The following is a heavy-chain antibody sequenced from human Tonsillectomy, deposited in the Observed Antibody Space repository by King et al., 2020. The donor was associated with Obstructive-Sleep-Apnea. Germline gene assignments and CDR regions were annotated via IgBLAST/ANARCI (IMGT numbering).Heavy chain of an antibody. CDR2: ISSSNNYI. D-gene: IGHD5-18*01. V-gene: IGHV3-21*01. CDR1: GFTFSTYN. CDR3: ARNIDGYTYRYAGSRGMDV. Sequence: VQLVESGGGLVKPGGSLRLSCAASGFTFSTYNLNWVRQAPGKGLEWVSSISSSNNYIYYADSVKGRFTISRDNAKNSLYLQMHSLRAEDTAVYFCARNIDGYTYRYAGSRGMDVWGRGTTVTVSS. J-gene: IGHJ6*02.